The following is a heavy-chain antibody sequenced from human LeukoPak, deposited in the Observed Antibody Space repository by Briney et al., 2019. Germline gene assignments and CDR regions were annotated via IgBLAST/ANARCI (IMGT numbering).Heavy chain of an antibody. CDR1: GGSVSTYY. V-gene: IGHV4-59*08. CDR2: IYYRGST. J-gene: IGHJ6*02. CDR3: ARQDHGMDV. Sequence: SETLSLTCTVSGGSVSTYYWSWIRQPPGKGLEWIGYIYYRGSTNYNSSLKSRVTISVDTSKNQFSLKLSSVTAADTAVYYCARQDHGMDVWGQGSTVTVSS.